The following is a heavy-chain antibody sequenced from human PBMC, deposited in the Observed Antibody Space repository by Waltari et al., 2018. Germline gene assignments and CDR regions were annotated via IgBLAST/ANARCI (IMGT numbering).Heavy chain of an antibody. CDR3: ARDRGRGFYLDS. CDR2: VHRSGRT. J-gene: IGHJ4*02. D-gene: IGHD2-15*01. Sequence: QVQMQESGTGLVKPSGTVTLTCSITGESMTVNSMWSWVRQYPGRGLEWIGQVHRSGRTHYNPSFESRVIVSVDTSNNRFSLKMTSATAADTAVYYCARDRGRGFYLDSWSQGTLVTVSP. CDR1: GESMTVNSM. V-gene: IGHV4-4*02.